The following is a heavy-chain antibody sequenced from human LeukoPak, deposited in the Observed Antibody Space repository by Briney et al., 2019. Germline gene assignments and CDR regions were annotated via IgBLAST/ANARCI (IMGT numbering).Heavy chain of an antibody. V-gene: IGHV3-21*01. D-gene: IGHD2-2*01. CDR2: ISSSSSYI. CDR1: GFTFSSYS. J-gene: IGHJ5*02. Sequence: GGSLRLSCAASGFTFSSYSMNWVRQAPGRGLEWVSSISSSSSYIYYADSVKGRFTISRDNAKNSLYLQMNSLRAEDTAVYYYAIVPAAIGGPWGQGTPVTVSS. CDR3: AIVPAAIGGP.